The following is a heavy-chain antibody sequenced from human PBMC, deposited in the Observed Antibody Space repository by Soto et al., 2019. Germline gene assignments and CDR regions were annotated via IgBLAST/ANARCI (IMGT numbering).Heavy chain of an antibody. CDR3: RRAPNAGVLGV. D-gene: IGHD3-3*01. V-gene: IGHV4-59*11. J-gene: IGHJ3*01. Sequence: SGTMDIACTVSGVSIRNHELDGIRQSPGKGLEWIGYIYNNGFTNYSPSLRSRVTISVDMSKNQFSLKLTSVTAADTAVYFCRRAPNAGVLGVWGQAALVT. CDR1: GVSIRNHE. CDR2: IYNNGFT.